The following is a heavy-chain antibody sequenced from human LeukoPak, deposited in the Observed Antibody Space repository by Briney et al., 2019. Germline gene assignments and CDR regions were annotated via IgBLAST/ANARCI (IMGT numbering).Heavy chain of an antibody. D-gene: IGHD6-19*01. Sequence: PGGSLRLSCVASGFTLSNYAMTWVRQAPGKGLEWVSGISGSGGSTYYADSVKGRFTISRDNSKNTLYLQMNSLRAEDTAVYYCAKDAVAGSYYYYMDVWGKGTTVTISS. CDR1: GFTLSNYA. J-gene: IGHJ6*03. CDR3: AKDAVAGSYYYYMDV. V-gene: IGHV3-23*01. CDR2: ISGSGGST.